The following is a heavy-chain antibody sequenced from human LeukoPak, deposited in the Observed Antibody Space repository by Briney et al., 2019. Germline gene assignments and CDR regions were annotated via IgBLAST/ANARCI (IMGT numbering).Heavy chain of an antibody. V-gene: IGHV4-59*01. CDR1: GGSISSYY. J-gene: IGHJ3*02. CDR3: ARGRITIFGVVILPLPDAFDI. D-gene: IGHD3-3*01. CDR2: IYYSGST. Sequence: PSETLSLTCTVSGGSISSYYWGWIRQPPGKGLEWIGYIYYSGSTNYNPSLKSRVTISVDTSKNQFSLKLSSVTAADTAVYYCARGRITIFGVVILPLPDAFDIWGQGTMVTVSS.